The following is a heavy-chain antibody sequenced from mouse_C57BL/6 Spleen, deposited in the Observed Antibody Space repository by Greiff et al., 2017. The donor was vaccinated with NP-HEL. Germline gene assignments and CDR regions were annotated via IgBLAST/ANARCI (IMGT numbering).Heavy chain of an antibody. D-gene: IGHD1-1*01. CDR2: IRSKSNNYAT. CDR3: VRQDYGSSYWYFDV. CDR1: GFSFNTYA. V-gene: IGHV10-1*01. Sequence: EVKLMESGGGLVQPKGSLKLSCAASGFSFNTYAMNWVRQAPGKGFEWVARIRSKSNNYATYYADSVKDRFTISRDDSESMLYLQMNNLKTEDTAMYYCVRQDYGSSYWYFDVWGTGTTVTVSS. J-gene: IGHJ1*03.